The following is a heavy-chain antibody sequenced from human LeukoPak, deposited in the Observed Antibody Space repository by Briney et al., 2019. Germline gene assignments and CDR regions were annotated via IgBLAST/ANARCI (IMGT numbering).Heavy chain of an antibody. Sequence: ASVKVSCKASGYTFTDYYMHWVRQAPGQGFEWMGWINPNDGDTNYAQKFQGRVTMTRDTSISTAHMEVSRLRSDDTAVYYCARAIFPFFSRITGLFTTWGRET. CDR3: ARAIFPFFSRITGLFTT. J-gene: IGHJ4*02. D-gene: IGHD2/OR15-2a*01. CDR2: INPNDGDT. V-gene: IGHV1-2*02. CDR1: GYTFTDYY.